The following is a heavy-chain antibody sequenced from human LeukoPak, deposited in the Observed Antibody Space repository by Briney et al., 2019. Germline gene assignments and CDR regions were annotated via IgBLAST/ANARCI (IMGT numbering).Heavy chain of an antibody. V-gene: IGHV3-23*01. CDR1: GFTFSSYA. J-gene: IGHJ3*02. CDR2: TSGSGGST. CDR3: ARTAGDLIDAFDI. Sequence: GGSLRLSCAASGFTFSSYAMSWVRQAPGKGLEWVSATSGSGGSTYYADSVKGRFTISRDNSKNTLYLQMNSLKASDTAMYCCARTAGDLIDAFDIWGQGTMVTVSS. D-gene: IGHD6-13*01.